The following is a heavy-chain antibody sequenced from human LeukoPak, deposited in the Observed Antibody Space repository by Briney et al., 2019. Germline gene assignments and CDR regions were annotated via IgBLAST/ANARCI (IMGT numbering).Heavy chain of an antibody. V-gene: IGHV3-23*01. D-gene: IGHD3-9*01. CDR3: ATEDYDISRNLDY. Sequence: GRSLRLSCAASGFTFSNFGMSWVRQAPGKGLEGVSAIGCSGGFTTYYSDSVKGRFTISRDNSKNTLYMQMNSLRAEDTAVYYCATEDYDISRNLDYWGQGILVTVSS. CDR2: IGCSGGFTT. J-gene: IGHJ4*02. CDR1: GFTFSNFG.